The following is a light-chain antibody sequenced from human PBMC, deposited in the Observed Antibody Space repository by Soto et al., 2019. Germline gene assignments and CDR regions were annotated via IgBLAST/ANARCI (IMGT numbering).Light chain of an antibody. CDR3: QHYNSYSEA. V-gene: IGKV1-5*03. J-gene: IGKJ1*01. CDR2: KAS. Sequence: DIQMTQSPSTLSGSVGDRGTITCRASQTISNWLAWYQQKPGKAPKLLIYKASTLKSGVPSRFSGSGSGTEFTLTISSLQPDDFATYYCQHYNSYSEAFGQGTKVDIK. CDR1: QTISNW.